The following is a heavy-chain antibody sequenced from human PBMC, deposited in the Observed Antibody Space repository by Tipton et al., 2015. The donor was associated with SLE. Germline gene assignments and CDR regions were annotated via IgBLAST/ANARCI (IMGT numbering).Heavy chain of an antibody. Sequence: ILSLTCTVSGGSISSSSYYWGWIRQPPGKGLEWIGSIYYSGSTYYNPSLKSRVTISVDTSKNQFSLKLSSVTAADTAVYYCARRRGYCSGGSCPYYFDYWGQGTLVTVSS. CDR3: ARRRGYCSGGSCPYYFDY. D-gene: IGHD2-15*01. J-gene: IGHJ4*02. V-gene: IGHV4-39*07. CDR2: IYYSGST. CDR1: GGSISSSSYY.